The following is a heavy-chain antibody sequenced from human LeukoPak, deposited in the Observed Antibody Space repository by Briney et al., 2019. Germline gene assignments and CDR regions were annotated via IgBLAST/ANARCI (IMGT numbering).Heavy chain of an antibody. Sequence: GGSLRLSCAASGFSFISYGMHWVRQAPGKGLEGVGVISDDGRSKDYADSVKGRFTISRDNSKDTLYLQMNSLRAEDTAVYYCAKRPSDYGDYVSYFDYWAREPWSPSPQ. J-gene: IGHJ4*02. CDR3: AKRPSDYGDYVSYFDY. CDR1: GFSFISYG. V-gene: IGHV3-30*18. D-gene: IGHD4-17*01. CDR2: ISDDGRSK.